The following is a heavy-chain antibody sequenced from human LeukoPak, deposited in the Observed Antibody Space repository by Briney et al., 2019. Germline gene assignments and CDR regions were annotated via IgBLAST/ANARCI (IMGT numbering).Heavy chain of an antibody. CDR3: ARDHMVRSAVGILDY. V-gene: IGHV1-18*01. CDR1: VYTFISYG. Sequence: ASVKVSCKASVYTFISYGISWVRQAPGQGLEWMGWISLYNGNTNGNTKYAQKFQGRVTMTTDTSTSTAYMELRRLRSDDTAVYYCARDHMVRSAVGILDYWGQGTLVTVSS. CDR2: ISLYNGNTNGNT. D-gene: IGHD6-13*01. J-gene: IGHJ4*02.